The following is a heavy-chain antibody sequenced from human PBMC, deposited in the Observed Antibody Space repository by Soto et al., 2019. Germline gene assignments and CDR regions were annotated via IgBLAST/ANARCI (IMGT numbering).Heavy chain of an antibody. CDR2: ISGSGGST. Sequence: GGSLRQSSAASEFVDSGCAMSRVSQAPGKGLEWVSAISGSGGSTYYADSVKGRFTISRDNSKNTLYLPMNSLRAEDTAVYYRANLLYSTNGVCAYYYFYGMDVWGQGTTVTISS. CDR3: ANLLYSTNGVCAYYYFYGMDV. J-gene: IGHJ6*02. D-gene: IGHD2-8*01. V-gene: IGHV3-23*01. CDR1: EFVDSGCA.